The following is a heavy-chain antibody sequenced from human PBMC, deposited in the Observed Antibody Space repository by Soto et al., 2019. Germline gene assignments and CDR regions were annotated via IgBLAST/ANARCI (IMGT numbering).Heavy chain of an antibody. Sequence: RLSCAASGFTFSSYSMNWVRQAPGKGLEWVSYISSSSSTIYYADSVKGRFTISRDNAKNSLYLQMNSLRAEDTAVYYCARESGTMVRGVITNWFDPWGQGTLVTVSS. J-gene: IGHJ5*02. D-gene: IGHD3-10*01. CDR1: GFTFSSYS. CDR3: ARESGTMVRGVITNWFDP. CDR2: ISSSSSTI. V-gene: IGHV3-48*01.